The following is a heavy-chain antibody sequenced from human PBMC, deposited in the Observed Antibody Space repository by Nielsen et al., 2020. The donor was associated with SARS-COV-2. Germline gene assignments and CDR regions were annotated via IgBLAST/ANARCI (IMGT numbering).Heavy chain of an antibody. J-gene: IGHJ6*01. CDR1: GFTLRDFA. Sequence: GGSLRLSCAASGFTLRDFAMHWVRQAPGKGLEWVSGISWNSGSIGYADSVKGRFTISRDNAKNSPYLQMNSLHQGPIGLPPGTLLQEHLWG. V-gene: IGHV3-9*01. CDR2: ISWNSGSI. CDR3: TLLQEHL.